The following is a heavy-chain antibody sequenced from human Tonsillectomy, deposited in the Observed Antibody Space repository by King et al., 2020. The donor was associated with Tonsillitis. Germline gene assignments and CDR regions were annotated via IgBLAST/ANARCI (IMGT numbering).Heavy chain of an antibody. J-gene: IGHJ4*02. CDR2: ISYDGSYT. CDR3: ATACDGGDCYSNY. D-gene: IGHD2-21*02. CDR1: GFTFSSYG. V-gene: IGHV3-30*03. Sequence: VQLVESGGGVVQPGTSLRLSCAASGFTFSSYGMHWVRQAPGKGLEWVTTISYDGSYTYYSDSVKGRFTISRDSSKKKLFLQLNRLKAEDTAVYYCATACDGGDCYSNYWGQGPLVTVSS.